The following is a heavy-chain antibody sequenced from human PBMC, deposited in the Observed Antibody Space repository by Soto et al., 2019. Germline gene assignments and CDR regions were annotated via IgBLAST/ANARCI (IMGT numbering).Heavy chain of an antibody. CDR2: ISGSGGSR. V-gene: IGHV3-23*01. Sequence: GCLRLSCSASGVTFSSYARSWVRQAPGKGLEWVSAISGSGGSRYYADSVKRRFTISRDNSKNTLYLQMNSLRDEDKAVYSCAKFRWESISCLPHWGQGTLVTVSS. CDR1: GVTFSSYA. J-gene: IGHJ4*02. CDR3: AKFRWESISCLPH. D-gene: IGHD2-2*01.